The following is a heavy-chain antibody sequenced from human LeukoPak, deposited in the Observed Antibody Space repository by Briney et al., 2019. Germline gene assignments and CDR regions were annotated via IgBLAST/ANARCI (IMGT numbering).Heavy chain of an antibody. V-gene: IGHV1-69*05. CDR3: ARERLREGGGNYFDY. J-gene: IGHJ4*02. CDR2: IIPIFGTA. CDR1: GGTLSSYA. Sequence: SVKVSCKASGGTLSSYAISWVRQAPGQGLEWMGRIIPIFGTANYAQKFQGRVTITTDESTSTAYMELSSLRSEDTAVYYCARERLREGGGNYFDYWGQGTLVTVSS. D-gene: IGHD2-15*01.